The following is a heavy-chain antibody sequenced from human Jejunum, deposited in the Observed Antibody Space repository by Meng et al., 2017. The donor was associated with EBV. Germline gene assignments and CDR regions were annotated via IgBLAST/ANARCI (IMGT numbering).Heavy chain of an antibody. V-gene: IGHV1-18*01. CDR1: GYTFTSYG. Sequence: QVHLVQAGAEVKKPGASVKVSCKASGYTFTSYGISLVRQAPGQGLEWMAWISAYNGKTNYAQNLQGRVTLTTDTSTTTTYMELRSLRSDDTAVYYCARDGPDYGNYINFDYWGQGTLVTVSS. CDR2: ISAYNGKT. J-gene: IGHJ4*02. CDR3: ARDGPDYGNYINFDY. D-gene: IGHD4-11*01.